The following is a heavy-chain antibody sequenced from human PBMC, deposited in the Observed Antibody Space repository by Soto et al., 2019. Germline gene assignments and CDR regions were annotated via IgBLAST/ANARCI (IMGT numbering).Heavy chain of an antibody. CDR3: AISQDRGGRTTFIY. J-gene: IGHJ4*02. D-gene: IGHD3-16*01. CDR2: IIWKSDI. CDR1: GFTFDDNA. V-gene: IGHV3-9*01. Sequence: EVHLVESGGALEQPGRSLRLSCAVSGFTFDDNAMHWVRQAPEKGLEWVSGIIWKSDIGYADSVKGRFTISRDNAENSLYLQMNSLRAEDTALYYCAISQDRGGRTTFIYWGQGTQVTVSS.